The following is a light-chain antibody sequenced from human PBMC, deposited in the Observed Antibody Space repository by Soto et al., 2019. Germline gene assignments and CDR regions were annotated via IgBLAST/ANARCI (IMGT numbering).Light chain of an antibody. CDR1: QSVSSRF. CDR2: GAS. V-gene: IGKV3-20*01. Sequence: EIVLTQSPGTLSLSPGERATLSCRASQSVSSRFLAWYQQKPGQAPRLLIYGASTRATGFPDRFSGSGSGTDFTLTISRLEPEDVAVYYCQQYDNLITFGQGTRLEIK. CDR3: QQYDNLIT. J-gene: IGKJ5*01.